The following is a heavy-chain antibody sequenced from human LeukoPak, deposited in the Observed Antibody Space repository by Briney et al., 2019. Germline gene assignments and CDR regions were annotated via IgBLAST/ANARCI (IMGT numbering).Heavy chain of an antibody. CDR3: ARASSVAAT. D-gene: IGHD6-19*01. Sequence: PGGSLRLSCAASGFTFSSYSMNWVRQAPGKGLEWVSHITARGTAMFYADSVKGRFTISRDNAKNSLYLQMNSLRDEDTAVYYCARASSVAATWGQGTLVTVSS. V-gene: IGHV3-48*02. CDR1: GFTFSSYS. CDR2: ITARGTAM. J-gene: IGHJ5*02.